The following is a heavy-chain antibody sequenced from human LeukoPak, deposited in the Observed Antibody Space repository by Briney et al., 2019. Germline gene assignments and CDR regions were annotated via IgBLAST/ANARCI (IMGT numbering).Heavy chain of an antibody. Sequence: KPSETLSLTCTVSGGSISSYYWSWIRQPPGKGLEWIGYIYYSGSTNYNPSLKSRVTISVDTSKNQFSLKLSSVTAADTAVYYCARVGYSSSSYAFDIWGQGTMVTVSS. CDR3: ARVGYSSSSYAFDI. CDR2: IYYSGST. V-gene: IGHV4-59*12. CDR1: GGSISSYY. D-gene: IGHD6-13*01. J-gene: IGHJ3*02.